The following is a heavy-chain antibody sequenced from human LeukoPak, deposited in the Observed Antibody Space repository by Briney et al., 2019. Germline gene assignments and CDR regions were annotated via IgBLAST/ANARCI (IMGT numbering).Heavy chain of an antibody. J-gene: IGHJ4*02. D-gene: IGHD5-24*01. CDR3: ARNDGYNAFDY. V-gene: IGHV3-30-3*01. CDR2: ISYCGSNK. Sequence: SGGSLTLSCAASGFIFSSYAMHGVRQSPGKGLEWVAVISYCGSNKYYADSVKGRFTISRDNSKNTLYLQMNSLRAEDTAVYYCARNDGYNAFDYWGQGTLVTVSS. CDR1: GFIFSSYA.